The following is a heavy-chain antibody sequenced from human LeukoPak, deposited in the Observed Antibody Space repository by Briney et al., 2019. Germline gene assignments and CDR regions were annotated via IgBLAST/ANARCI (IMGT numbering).Heavy chain of an antibody. CDR3: ARSRRDGYNHN. D-gene: IGHD5-24*01. Sequence: ASVKVSYKASGGTFSSYAISWVRQAPGQGLEWMGGIIPIFGTANYAQKFQGRVTITADESTSTAYMELSSLRSEDTAVYYCARSRRDGYNHNWGQGTLVTVSS. V-gene: IGHV1-69*13. CDR2: IIPIFGTA. CDR1: GGTFSSYA. J-gene: IGHJ4*02.